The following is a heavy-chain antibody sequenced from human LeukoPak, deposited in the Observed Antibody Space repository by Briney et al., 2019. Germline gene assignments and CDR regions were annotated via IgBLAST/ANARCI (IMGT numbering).Heavy chain of an antibody. D-gene: IGHD1-14*01. CDR3: AKPPTSIRLPDVIDF. CDR1: GFTFSNYG. J-gene: IGHJ4*02. CDR2: ISSDGNHK. Sequence: PGGSLTLSCAASGFTFSNYGMHWVRQAPGKGLEWVAVISSDGNHKYYADSVKGRFTISRDNSKSTLYLQMNSLRVDDTAVYYCAKPPTSIRLPDVIDFWGQGTLVTVSS. V-gene: IGHV3-30*18.